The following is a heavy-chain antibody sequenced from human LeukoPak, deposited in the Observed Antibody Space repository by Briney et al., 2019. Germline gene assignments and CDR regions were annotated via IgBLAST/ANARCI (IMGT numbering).Heavy chain of an antibody. Sequence: GGSLRLSCAASGFTFDDYAMHWVRQAPGKGLEWVSGISWNSGSIGYADSVKGQFTISRDNAKNSLYLQMNSLRAEDMALYYCAKDEFVASDFTGAFDIWGQGTMVTVSS. J-gene: IGHJ3*02. CDR2: ISWNSGSI. CDR1: GFTFDDYA. CDR3: AKDEFVASDFTGAFDI. D-gene: IGHD2-8*02. V-gene: IGHV3-9*03.